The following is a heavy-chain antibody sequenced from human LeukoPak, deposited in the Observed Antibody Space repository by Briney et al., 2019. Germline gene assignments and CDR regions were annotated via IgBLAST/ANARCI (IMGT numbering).Heavy chain of an antibody. J-gene: IGHJ3*02. Sequence: ASVKVSCKASGYTFTSYDINWVRQATGQGLEWMGWMNPNSGNTGYAQKFQGRVTITRNTSISTAYMELSSLRSEDTAVYYCARGRNYDFWSGYYTRPTEGAFDIWGQGTMVTVSS. V-gene: IGHV1-8*03. CDR1: GYTFTSYD. CDR2: MNPNSGNT. CDR3: ARGRNYDFWSGYYTRPTEGAFDI. D-gene: IGHD3-3*01.